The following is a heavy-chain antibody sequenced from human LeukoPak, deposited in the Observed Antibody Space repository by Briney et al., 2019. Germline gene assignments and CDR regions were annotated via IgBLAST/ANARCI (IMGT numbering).Heavy chain of an antibody. J-gene: IGHJ4*02. Sequence: PSETLSLTCAVYGGSFSGYYWSWIRQPPGKGLEWIGEINHSGSTNYNPSLKSRVTISVDTSKNQFSLKLSSVTAADTAVYYCARLPGGERFWSGPIDYWGQGTLVTVSS. D-gene: IGHD3-3*02. CDR2: INHSGST. CDR1: GGSFSGYY. V-gene: IGHV4-34*01. CDR3: ARLPGGERFWSGPIDY.